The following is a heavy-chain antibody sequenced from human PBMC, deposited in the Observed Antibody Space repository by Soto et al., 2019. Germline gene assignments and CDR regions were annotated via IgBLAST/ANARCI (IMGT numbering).Heavy chain of an antibody. J-gene: IGHJ6*02. Sequence: QVQLVQSGAEVKKPGSSVKVSCKAPGGTFSTYAISWVRQAPGQGLEWMGGVIPIFGTPRYAQKFQGRVTITADESTSTGYMELRSPRSEDTAAYYCARSQGGSSSLDIYYYYYYGMDVWGQGTTVTVSS. D-gene: IGHD2-15*01. V-gene: IGHV1-69*01. CDR2: VIPIFGTP. CDR1: GGTFSTYA. CDR3: ARSQGGSSSLDIYYYYYYGMDV.